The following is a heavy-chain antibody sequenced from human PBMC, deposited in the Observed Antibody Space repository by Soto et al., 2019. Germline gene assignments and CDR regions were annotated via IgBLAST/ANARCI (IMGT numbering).Heavy chain of an antibody. CDR1: GGSISSGGYY. J-gene: IGHJ5*02. V-gene: IGHV4-31*03. CDR2: IYYSGST. D-gene: IGHD2-2*01. Sequence: PSETLSLTCTVSGGSISSGGYYWSWIRQHPGKGLEWIGYIYYSGSTYYNPSLKSRVTISVDTSKNQFSLKLSSVTAADTAVYYCERKVVPADRYNWFDPWGKGNMVTVSS. CDR3: ERKVVPADRYNWFDP.